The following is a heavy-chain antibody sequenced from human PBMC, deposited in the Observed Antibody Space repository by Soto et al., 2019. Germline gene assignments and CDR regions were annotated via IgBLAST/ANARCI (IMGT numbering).Heavy chain of an antibody. J-gene: IGHJ6*02. V-gene: IGHV1-3*01. CDR3: ARAGRSISIFEVSTLSAMGHCYGMDV. Sequence: ASVKVSCKASGYTFTSYAMHWVRQAPGQRLEWMGWINAGYGNTKYSQKFQGRVTISRDEPTRTAYMELSSLRSDDTAVYYCARAGRSISIFEVSTLSAMGHCYGMDVWGQGTTVTVSS. D-gene: IGHD3-3*01. CDR2: INAGYGNT. CDR1: GYTFTSYA.